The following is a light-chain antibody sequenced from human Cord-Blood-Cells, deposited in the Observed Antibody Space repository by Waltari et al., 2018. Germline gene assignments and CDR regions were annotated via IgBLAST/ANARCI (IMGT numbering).Light chain of an antibody. CDR3: QQSYSTPPT. Sequence: DIQMTQSPSSLSASVGDRVTITCRASQSISSSLNWYQQKPGKAPKLLIYAASSLQSGVPSRFSGSGSGTDFTLTISSLQPEDFATYYCQQSYSTPPTFGQGP. V-gene: IGKV1-39*01. CDR2: AAS. CDR1: QSISSS. J-gene: IGKJ1*01.